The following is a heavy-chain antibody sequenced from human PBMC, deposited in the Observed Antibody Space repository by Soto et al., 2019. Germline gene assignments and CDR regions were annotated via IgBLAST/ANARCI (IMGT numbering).Heavy chain of an antibody. CDR1: GGSIRSGGYS. CDR2: IFNTRSK. J-gene: IGHJ6*01. V-gene: IGHV4-30-2*01. Sequence: NLSCTSAVSGGSIRSGGYSWRWTRQPPGQDLQSIGYIFNTRSKYYTTPIKSRVTITVDTSTKQFSLKLSCATAADTAVYYCARGGYSSKYYYSDCMDVCGQGTTV. D-gene: IGHD5-18*01. CDR3: ARGGYSSKYYYSDCMDV.